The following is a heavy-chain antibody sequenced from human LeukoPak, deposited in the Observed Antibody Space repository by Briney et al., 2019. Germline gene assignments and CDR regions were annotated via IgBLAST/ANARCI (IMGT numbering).Heavy chain of an antibody. Sequence: ASVKVSCQSSVYTFTSYDINWVRQATGQGLEWMGWMNPNSGNTGYAQKFQGRVTMTMNTSISTAYMELSRLRSEDTAVYYCAREGTGDQDYYYYGMDVWGQGTTVSVSS. CDR3: AREGTGDQDYYYYGMDV. J-gene: IGHJ6*02. V-gene: IGHV1-8*01. D-gene: IGHD7-27*01. CDR1: VYTFTSYD. CDR2: MNPNSGNT.